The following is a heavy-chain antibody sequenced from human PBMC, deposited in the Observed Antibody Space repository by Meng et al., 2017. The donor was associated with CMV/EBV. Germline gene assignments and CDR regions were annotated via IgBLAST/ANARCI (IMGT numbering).Heavy chain of an antibody. V-gene: IGHV4-34*01. J-gene: IGHJ4*02. CDR3: ARGVGATGKADY. CDR2: IHHSGST. CDR1: GGSLRGYY. Sequence: VQLQQWVAGLLDPSGHLSLTCAVYGGSLRGYYWSWIRQPPGKGLELIGEIHHSGSTNYNPSLKSRVTISVDTSKNQFSLKLSSVTAADTAVYYCARGVGATGKADYWGQGTLVTVSS. D-gene: IGHD1-26*01.